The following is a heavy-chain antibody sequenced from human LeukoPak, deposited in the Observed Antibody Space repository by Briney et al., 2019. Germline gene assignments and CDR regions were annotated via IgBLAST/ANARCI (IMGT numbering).Heavy chain of an antibody. J-gene: IGHJ5*02. CDR1: GVTFSSYS. CDR3: ANVRAVIVVVVAAPAAFGP. CDR2: ISGSGGST. V-gene: IGHV3-23*01. D-gene: IGHD2-15*01. Sequence: PGGSLRLSCAASGVTFSSYSMSWVRQAPGKGLEWVSAISGSGGSTYYADSVKGRFTISRDNSKNTLYLQMNSLRAEDTAVYYCANVRAVIVVVVAAPAAFGPWGQGTLVTVSS.